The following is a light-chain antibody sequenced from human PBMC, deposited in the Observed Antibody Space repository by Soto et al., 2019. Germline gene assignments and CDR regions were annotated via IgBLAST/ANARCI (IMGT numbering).Light chain of an antibody. CDR2: DVT. V-gene: IGLV2-11*01. CDR3: CSYAGSYSYV. CDR1: SSDVGGYNY. J-gene: IGLJ1*01. Sequence: QSALTQPRSVSGSPGQSVAISCTGTSSDVGGYNYVSWYQQHPGKAPKLMIYDVTKRPSGFPDRFSASKSGNTASLTISGLPADEEADYYCCSYAGSYSYVFGTGTKVTVL.